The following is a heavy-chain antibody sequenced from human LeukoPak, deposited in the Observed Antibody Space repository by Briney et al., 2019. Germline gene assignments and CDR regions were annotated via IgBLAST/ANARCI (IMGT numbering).Heavy chain of an antibody. Sequence: GGSLRLSCAASGFTFSDYNMRWIRQAPGQGLEWVSSISRSGSTKYYADSVKGRFTISRDNAKNSLVLQMNSLRAEDTAVYYCARERGSWGSNWFDPWGQGTLVTVSS. J-gene: IGHJ5*02. CDR1: GFTFSDYN. V-gene: IGHV3-11*04. CDR3: ARERGSWGSNWFDP. CDR2: ISRSGSTK. D-gene: IGHD6-13*01.